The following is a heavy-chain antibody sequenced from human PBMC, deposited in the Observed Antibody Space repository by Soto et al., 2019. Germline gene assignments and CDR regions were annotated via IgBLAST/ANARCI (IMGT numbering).Heavy chain of an antibody. Sequence: PGGSLRLSCAASGFTFSSYEMNWVRQAPGKGLEWVSYISSSGSTIYYADSVKGRFTISRDNAKNSLYLQMNSLRAEDTAVYYCAREGVVVPAATYYYYCMDVWGQGTTVTVSS. D-gene: IGHD2-2*01. J-gene: IGHJ6*02. CDR3: AREGVVVPAATYYYYCMDV. V-gene: IGHV3-48*03. CDR2: ISSSGSTI. CDR1: GFTFSSYE.